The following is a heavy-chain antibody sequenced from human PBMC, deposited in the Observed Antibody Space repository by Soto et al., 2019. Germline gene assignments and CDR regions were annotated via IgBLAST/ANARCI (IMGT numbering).Heavy chain of an antibody. CDR1: GYTFTSYG. CDR3: TRDLLPRYSFSGFDP. V-gene: IGHV1-18*01. J-gene: IGHJ5*02. CDR2: ISAYNGNT. D-gene: IGHD5-12*01. Sequence: GASVKVSCKASGYTFTSYGISWVRQAPGQGLEWMGWISAYNGNTNYAQKLQGRVTITRDTSASTAYMEMRSLTSEDTALYYCTRDLLPRYSFSGFDPWGQGTQVTVSS.